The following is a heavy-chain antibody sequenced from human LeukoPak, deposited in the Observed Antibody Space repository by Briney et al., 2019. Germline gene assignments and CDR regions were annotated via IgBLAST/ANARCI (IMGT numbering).Heavy chain of an antibody. CDR2: IKSKTDGGTT. J-gene: IGHJ4*02. CDR1: GFIFSNAW. Sequence: GGSLRLSCAASGFIFSNAWMNWVRQAPGKGLEWVGRIKSKTDGGTTDYAAPVKGRFIISRDDSKNTLYLQMNSLKTEDAALYYCTTVYLTGEGNDYWGQGTLVTVSS. CDR3: TTVYLTGEGNDY. V-gene: IGHV3-15*07. D-gene: IGHD3-9*01.